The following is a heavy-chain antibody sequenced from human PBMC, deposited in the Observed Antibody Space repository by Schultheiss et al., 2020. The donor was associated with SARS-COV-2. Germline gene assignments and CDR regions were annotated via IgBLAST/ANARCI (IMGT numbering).Heavy chain of an antibody. Sequence: SETLSLTCTVSGGSISSYYWSWIRQPPGKGLEWIGYIYYSGSTNYNPSLKSRVTMSVDTSKNQFSLKLSSVTAADTAVYYCAKDLSGYGDYWGQGTLVTVSS. CDR1: GGSISSYY. D-gene: IGHD5-12*01. CDR2: IYYSGST. V-gene: IGHV4-59*12. J-gene: IGHJ4*02. CDR3: AKDLSGYGDY.